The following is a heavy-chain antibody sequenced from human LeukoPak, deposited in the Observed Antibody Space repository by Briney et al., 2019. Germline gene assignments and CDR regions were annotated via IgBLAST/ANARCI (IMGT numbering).Heavy chain of an antibody. D-gene: IGHD3-3*01. V-gene: IGHV3-48*01. CDR2: ISSSSSTI. CDR3: ARGLRFLEWLSGNDAFDI. CDR1: GFTFSGYS. Sequence: PGGSLRLSCAASGFTFSGYSMSWVRQAPGKGLEWVSYISSSSSTIYYADSVKGRFTISRDNAKNSLYLQMNSLRAEDTAVYYCARGLRFLEWLSGNDAFDIWGQGTMVTVSS. J-gene: IGHJ3*02.